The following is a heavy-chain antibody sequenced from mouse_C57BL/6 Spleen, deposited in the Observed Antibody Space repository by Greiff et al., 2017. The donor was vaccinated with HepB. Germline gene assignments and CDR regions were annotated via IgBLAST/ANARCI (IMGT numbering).Heavy chain of an antibody. J-gene: IGHJ1*03. Sequence: VQLKQSGGDLVKPGGSLKLSCAASGFTFSSYGMSWVRQTPDKRLEWVATISSGGSYTNYTDSVKGRFTISRDNAKNTLYLQLSSLTSEDTAMYYCARFNTVVETDWYFDVWGTGTTVTVSS. D-gene: IGHD1-1*01. CDR3: ARFNTVVETDWYFDV. CDR2: ISSGGSYT. V-gene: IGHV5-6*01. CDR1: GFTFSSYG.